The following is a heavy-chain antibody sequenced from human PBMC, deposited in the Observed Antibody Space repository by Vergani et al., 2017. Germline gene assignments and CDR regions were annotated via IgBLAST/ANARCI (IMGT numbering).Heavy chain of an antibody. J-gene: IGHJ4*02. CDR3: TKGSRGYTGYFFDY. D-gene: IGHD5-12*01. V-gene: IGHV3-23*01. Sequence: EVQLLESGGGLVQPGGSLRLSCEASGFSFPGYAMSWVRQAPGKGLEWVSSVSGSSATPYYADSVKGRFLISKENSKNTLHLQMNSLRADDPAVYYCTKGSRGYTGYFFDYWGQGTLATVSS. CDR2: VSGSSATP. CDR1: GFSFPGYA.